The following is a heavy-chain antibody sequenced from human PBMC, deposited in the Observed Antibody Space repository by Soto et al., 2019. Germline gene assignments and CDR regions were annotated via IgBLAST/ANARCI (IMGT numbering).Heavy chain of an antibody. CDR2: IYYSGST. D-gene: IGHD3-3*01. CDR3: ARGGMTGGKVGVYDFWSGYFPPADYYYGMDV. V-gene: IGHV4-59*01. CDR1: GGSISSYY. Sequence: SETLSLTCTVSGGSISSYYWSWVRQPPGKGLGWIGYIYYSGSTNYNPSLKSRVTISVDTSKNQFSLKLSSVTAADTAVYYCARGGMTGGKVGVYDFWSGYFPPADYYYGMDVWGQGTTVTV. J-gene: IGHJ6*02.